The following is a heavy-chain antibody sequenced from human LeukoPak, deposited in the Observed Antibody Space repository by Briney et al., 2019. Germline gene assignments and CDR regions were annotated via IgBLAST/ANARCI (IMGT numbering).Heavy chain of an antibody. J-gene: IGHJ4*02. Sequence: SVKVSCEASGGTFSSYAISWVRQAPGQGLEWMGRIIPIFGTANYAQKFQGRVTITTDESTSTAYMELSSLRSEDTAVYYCARDFLREETGLGYWGQGTLVTVSS. D-gene: IGHD3-3*01. V-gene: IGHV1-69*05. CDR1: GGTFSSYA. CDR3: ARDFLREETGLGY. CDR2: IIPIFGTA.